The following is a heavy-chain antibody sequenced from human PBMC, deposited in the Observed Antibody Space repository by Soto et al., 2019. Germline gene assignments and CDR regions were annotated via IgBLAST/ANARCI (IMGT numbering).Heavy chain of an antibody. CDR3: AKSGRPIAATFRGHIDY. D-gene: IGHD6-13*01. CDR1: GFTFSSYA. CDR2: ISGSGVST. V-gene: IGHV3-23*01. J-gene: IGHJ4*02. Sequence: GGSLRLSCAASGFTFSSYAMSWVRQAPGKGLEWVSAISGSGVSTYYADSVKGRFTISRDNSKNTLYLQMNSLRAEDTAVYYCAKSGRPIAATFRGHIDYWGQGTLVTVSS.